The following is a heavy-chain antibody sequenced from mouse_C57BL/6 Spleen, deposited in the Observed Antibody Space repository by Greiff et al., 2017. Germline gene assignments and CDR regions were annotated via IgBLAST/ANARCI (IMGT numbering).Heavy chain of an antibody. J-gene: IGHJ2*01. CDR3: ARGYSNYVDY. Sequence: EVQLQQSVAELVRPGASVKLSCTASGFHIKNTYMHWVKQRPEQGLEWIGRIDPANGNTKYAPKFQGKATITADTSSNTAYLQLSSLTSEDTAIYYCARGYSNYVDYWGQGTTLTVSS. CDR1: GFHIKNTY. D-gene: IGHD2-5*01. V-gene: IGHV14-3*01. CDR2: IDPANGNT.